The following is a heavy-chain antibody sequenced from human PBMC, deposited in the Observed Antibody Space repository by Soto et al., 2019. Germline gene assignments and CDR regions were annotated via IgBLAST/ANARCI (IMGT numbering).Heavy chain of an antibody. CDR1: GFTFSSYS. J-gene: IGHJ6*02. Sequence: GGSLRLSCAASGFTFSSYSMNWVRQAPGKGLEWVSSISSSSSYIYYADSVKGRFTISRDNAKNSLYLQMNSLRAEDTAVYYCARSRSADCSGGYYYYGMDVWGQGTTVTVSS. V-gene: IGHV3-21*01. D-gene: IGHD4-4*01. CDR2: ISSSSSYI. CDR3: ARSRSADCSGGYYYYGMDV.